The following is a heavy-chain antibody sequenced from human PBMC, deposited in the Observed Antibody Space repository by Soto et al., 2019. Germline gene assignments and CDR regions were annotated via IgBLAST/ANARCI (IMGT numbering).Heavy chain of an antibody. CDR2: MYFSGTT. Sequence: PSETLSLTCSVSGFSLSSGGFYWSWIRQTPGKGLEWIGYMYFSGTTYYNPSLRSRLSIPVDTSKNQFSLKLTSVTAADTALYFCARERQLAPGPPRNFLDLWGRGIQVTVPQ. D-gene: IGHD1-1*01. J-gene: IGHJ5*02. V-gene: IGHV4-31*03. CDR3: ARERQLAPGPPRNFLDL. CDR1: GFSLSSGGFY.